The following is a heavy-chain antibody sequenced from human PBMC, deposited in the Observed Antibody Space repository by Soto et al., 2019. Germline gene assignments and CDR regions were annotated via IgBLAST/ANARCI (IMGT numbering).Heavy chain of an antibody. CDR2: IYYSGST. J-gene: IGHJ6*02. CDR3: ARPARRGYYYYGMDV. CDR1: GGSISSSSYY. D-gene: IGHD6-6*01. Sequence: LETLSLTCTVSGGSISSSSYYWGWIRQPPGKGLEWIGSIYYSGSTYYNPSLKSRVTISVDTSKNQFSLKLSSVTAADTAVYYCARPARRGYYYYGMDVWGQGTTVTVSS. V-gene: IGHV4-39*01.